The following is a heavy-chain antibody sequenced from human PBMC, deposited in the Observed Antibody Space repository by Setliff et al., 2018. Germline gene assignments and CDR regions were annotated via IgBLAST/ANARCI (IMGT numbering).Heavy chain of an antibody. CDR2: INPHGSEK. D-gene: IGHD3-10*01. CDR1: GLSYTNDW. CDR3: FGAGTCSY. Sequence: GGSLRLSCTASGLSYTNDWVSWVRQAPGKGLEWLASINPHGSEKYYADSVKGRFTISRDNAKNSLSLQMNNLRTEGTAVYYCFGAGTCSYWGQGTLVTVSS. V-gene: IGHV3-7*01. J-gene: IGHJ4*02.